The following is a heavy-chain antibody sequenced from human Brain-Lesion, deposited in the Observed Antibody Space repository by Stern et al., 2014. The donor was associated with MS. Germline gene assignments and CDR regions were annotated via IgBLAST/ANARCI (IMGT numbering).Heavy chain of an antibody. J-gene: IGHJ5*02. CDR2: IYYSGNT. Sequence: VQLVQSGPGLVKPSETLSLTCTVAGGSVSSTSYAWAWIRQPPGKGLEWIGTIYYSGNTYYSPALKSRPTISLTTSKNRFPLQLSSVTAADTAVYYCAGEEDIRYCSGGSCTGNWFDPWGQGTLVTVSS. CDR3: AGEEDIRYCSGGSCTGNWFDP. CDR1: GGSVSSTSYA. V-gene: IGHV4-39*01. D-gene: IGHD2-15*01.